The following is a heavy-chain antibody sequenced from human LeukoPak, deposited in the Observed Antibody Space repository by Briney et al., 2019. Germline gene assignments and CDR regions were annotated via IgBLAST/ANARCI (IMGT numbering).Heavy chain of an antibody. J-gene: IGHJ6*03. CDR2: IYSGGGT. CDR3: ARVGGMNYYYYMDV. V-gene: IGHV3-66*01. CDR1: GFIVSSNH. Sequence: PGGSLRLSCAASGFIVSSNHMSWVRQAPGKGLEWVSVIYSGGGTYYADSVKGRFTISRDNSKNTVFLQMNSLRAEDTAVYYCARVGGMNYYYYMDVWGKGTTVTIS.